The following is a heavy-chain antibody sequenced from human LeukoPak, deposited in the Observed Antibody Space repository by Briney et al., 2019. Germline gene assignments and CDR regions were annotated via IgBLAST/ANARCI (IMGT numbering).Heavy chain of an antibody. J-gene: IGHJ4*02. V-gene: IGHV1-2*02. Sequence: ASVKVSCKASGYTFTGYYMHWVRQAPGQGLEWMGWINPNSGGTNYAQKFQGRVTMTRDTSISTAYMELSRLRSDDTAVYYCARDHYDILTGYASSWGQGTLVTVSS. CDR1: GYTFTGYY. D-gene: IGHD3-9*01. CDR3: ARDHYDILTGYASS. CDR2: INPNSGGT.